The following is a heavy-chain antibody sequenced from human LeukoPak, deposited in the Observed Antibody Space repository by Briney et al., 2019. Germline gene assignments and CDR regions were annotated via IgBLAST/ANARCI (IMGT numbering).Heavy chain of an antibody. CDR2: IKPDSGVT. D-gene: IGHD1-26*01. J-gene: IGHJ4*02. CDR1: GYTFTGYF. V-gene: IGHV1-2*02. CDR3: ASRELGY. Sequence: ASVKVSCKTSGYTFTGYFMHWVRQAPGQGLEWLGWIKPDSGVTKYAQKFQGRVTMTRDTSISTAYMELSRLRSDDTAVYYCASRELGYWGQGTLVTVSS.